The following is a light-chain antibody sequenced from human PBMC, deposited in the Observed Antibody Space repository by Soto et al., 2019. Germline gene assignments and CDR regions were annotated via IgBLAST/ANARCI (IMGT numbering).Light chain of an antibody. CDR2: EVS. V-gene: IGLV2-14*03. J-gene: IGLJ1*01. CDR1: SSDVGAYDY. CDR3: SSYTTRSTRV. Sequence: QSALTQPASVSGSPGQSITISCTGTSSDVGAYDYVSWYQQHPDKAPKLMIYEVSYRPSGVSNRFSGSKSVNTATLTISGLQAEEEADYYCSSYTTRSTRVFGTGTKVTVL.